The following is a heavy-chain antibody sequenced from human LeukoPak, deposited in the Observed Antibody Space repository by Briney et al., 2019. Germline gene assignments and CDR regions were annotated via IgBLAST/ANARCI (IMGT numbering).Heavy chain of an antibody. CDR1: GFTFSSYG. CDR3: AKDMVGTVTVPDDY. D-gene: IGHD4-17*01. V-gene: IGHV3-30*18. Sequence: QAGGSLRLSCAASGFTFSSYGMHWVRQAPGKGLEWVAVISYGGSNKYYADSVKGRFTISRDNSKNTLYLQMNSLRAEDTAVYYCAKDMVGTVTVPDDYWGQGTLVTVSS. J-gene: IGHJ4*02. CDR2: ISYGGSNK.